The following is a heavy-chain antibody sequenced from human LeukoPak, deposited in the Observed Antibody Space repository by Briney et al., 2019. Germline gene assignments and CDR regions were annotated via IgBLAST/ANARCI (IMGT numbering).Heavy chain of an antibody. CDR2: ISYGVSN. CDR3: ARAERVLRTFDWSPGGHYNYYMDV. V-gene: IGHV4-59*01. J-gene: IGHJ6*03. D-gene: IGHD3-9*01. CDR1: GGSISTDH. Sequence: PSETLSLTCSVSGGSISTDHWTWIRQSPGKGLEWIGFISYGVSNIYNPSLKSRVSMSVYTSKKEVSLKLMSVTAADAAVYYCARAERVLRTFDWSPGGHYNYYMDVWGKGTAVTVSS.